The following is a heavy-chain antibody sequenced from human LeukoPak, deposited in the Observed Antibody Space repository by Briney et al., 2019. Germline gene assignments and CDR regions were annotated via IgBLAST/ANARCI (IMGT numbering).Heavy chain of an antibody. CDR1: GGSISSNGYY. D-gene: IGHD6-19*01. V-gene: IGHV4-39*07. Sequence: SETLSLTCTVSGGSISSNGYYWAWFRQPPGKGLEWLGSIYYSGSTNYTPSLKSRVTISIDTSKNQFSLKLSSVTAADTAVYYCARNGGYSSGWGRSYYYMDVWGNGTTVTISS. CDR3: ARNGGYSSGWGRSYYYMDV. J-gene: IGHJ6*03. CDR2: IYYSGST.